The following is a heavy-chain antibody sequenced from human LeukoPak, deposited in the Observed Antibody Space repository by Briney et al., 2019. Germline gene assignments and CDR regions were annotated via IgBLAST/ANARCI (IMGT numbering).Heavy chain of an antibody. V-gene: IGHV3-73*01. J-gene: IGHJ4*02. CDR3: TRWPLNGPPFDY. D-gene: IGHD5-12*01. CDR2: VRSKANAYAT. Sequence: GGSLRLSCVGSGFTFSDSAIHWVRLAPGKGLEWVGRVRSKANAYATTYPASMKGRFTISREESKNTTYLQMNSLKTEDTAVYLCTRWPLNGPPFDYWGQVTLVTVSS. CDR1: GFTFSDSA.